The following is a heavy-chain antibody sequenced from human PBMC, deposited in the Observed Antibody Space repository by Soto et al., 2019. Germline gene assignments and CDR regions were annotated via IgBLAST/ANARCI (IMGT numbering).Heavy chain of an antibody. J-gene: IGHJ4*02. CDR3: ASDYSGNYKVLFYLDF. V-gene: IGHV3-33*01. D-gene: IGHD1-26*01. CDR1: GFSFSTYA. CDR2: IWYDGSTK. Sequence: QVQLVQSGGGVVQPGRSLRLSCAASGFSFSTYAMHWVRQAPGKGLEWVAVIWYDGSTKYYSDSVRGRFTISRDNSNKTLYLQMSSLGAEDTAVYYCASDYSGNYKVLFYLDFWGQGTLVTVSS.